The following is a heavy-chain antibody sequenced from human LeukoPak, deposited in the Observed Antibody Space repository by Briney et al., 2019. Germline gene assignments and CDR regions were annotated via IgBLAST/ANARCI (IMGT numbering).Heavy chain of an antibody. CDR1: GFTFSSYA. D-gene: IGHD3-10*01. CDR2: ISYDGSNK. Sequence: GGSLRLSCAASGFTFSSYAMHWVRQAPGKGLEWVAVISYDGSNKYYADSAKGRFTISRDNSKNTLYLQMNSLRAKDTAVYYCARDLSAVYGSGSSDYYYYYGMDVWGKGTTVTVSS. CDR3: ARDLSAVYGSGSSDYYYYYGMDV. V-gene: IGHV3-30*04. J-gene: IGHJ6*04.